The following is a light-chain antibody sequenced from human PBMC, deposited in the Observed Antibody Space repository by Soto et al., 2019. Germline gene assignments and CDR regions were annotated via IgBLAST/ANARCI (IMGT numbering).Light chain of an antibody. Sequence: GDRVTITCRASQSIATSLAWYQQKPGKAPNLLIYDASSLESGVPSRFNGNGSGTEFTLTISSLQPDDFATYFCQQHQSFLWTFGHGTKVEIK. CDR2: DAS. J-gene: IGKJ1*01. V-gene: IGKV1-5*01. CDR3: QQHQSFLWT. CDR1: QSIATS.